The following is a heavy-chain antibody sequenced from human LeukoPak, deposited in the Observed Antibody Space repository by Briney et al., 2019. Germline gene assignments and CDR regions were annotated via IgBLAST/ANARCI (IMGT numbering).Heavy chain of an antibody. CDR2: ISWNSGSI. Sequence: GGSLRLSCAASGFTFDDYAMHWVRQAPGKGLEWVSGISWNSGSIGYADSVKGRFTISRDNAKNSQYLQMNSLRAEDTALYYCAKDMGRRGSWYNFDYWGQGTLVTVSS. D-gene: IGHD6-13*01. CDR1: GFTFDDYA. V-gene: IGHV3-9*01. CDR3: AKDMGRRGSWYNFDY. J-gene: IGHJ4*02.